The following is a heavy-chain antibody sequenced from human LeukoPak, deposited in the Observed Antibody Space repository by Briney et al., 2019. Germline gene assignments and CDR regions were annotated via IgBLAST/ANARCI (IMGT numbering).Heavy chain of an antibody. CDR2: INPGGGST. D-gene: IGHD2-8*01. J-gene: IGHJ3*02. Sequence: ASVKVSCKASGYTFISNYMHWVRQAPGQGLEWMGIINPGGGSTNYAQKFQGRVIMTRDTPTSTIYMEMSSLRSEDTAVYYCARQRGGQYEDGFDMWGQGTMVTVSS. CDR3: ARQRGGQYEDGFDM. CDR1: GYTFISNY. V-gene: IGHV1-46*01.